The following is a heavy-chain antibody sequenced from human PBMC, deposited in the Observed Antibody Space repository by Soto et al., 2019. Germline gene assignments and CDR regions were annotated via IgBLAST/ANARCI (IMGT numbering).Heavy chain of an antibody. Sequence: ASVKVSCKASGYTFTSYDINWVRQATGQGLEWMGWMNPNSGNTGYAQKFQGRVTMTRNTSISTAYMELSSLRSEDTAVYCCARGVLDCSSTSCYLGNWFDPWGQGTLVTVSS. D-gene: IGHD2-2*01. CDR2: MNPNSGNT. J-gene: IGHJ5*02. CDR1: GYTFTSYD. V-gene: IGHV1-8*01. CDR3: ARGVLDCSSTSCYLGNWFDP.